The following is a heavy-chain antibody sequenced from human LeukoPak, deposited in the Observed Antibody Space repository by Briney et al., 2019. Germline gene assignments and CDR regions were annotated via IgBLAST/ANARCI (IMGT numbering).Heavy chain of an antibody. CDR2: ISSSSSI. D-gene: IGHD2-2*01. Sequence: PGGSLRLSCAASGFTFSSYSMNWVRQAPGKGLEWISYISSSSSIYYADSVKGRFTISRDNAKNSLYLQMNSLRAEDTAVYYCARKPISTSLDYWGQGTLVTVSS. CDR3: ARKPISTSLDY. V-gene: IGHV3-48*01. CDR1: GFTFSSYS. J-gene: IGHJ4*02.